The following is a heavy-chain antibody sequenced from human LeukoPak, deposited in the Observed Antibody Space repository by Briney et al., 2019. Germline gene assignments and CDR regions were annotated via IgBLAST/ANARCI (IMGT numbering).Heavy chain of an antibody. J-gene: IGHJ4*02. CDR2: IYTDGSYT. D-gene: IGHD3-16*01. CDR1: GFVFSSYW. Sequence: GGSLRLSCAASGFVFSSYWMHWARQAPGKGLVWVSRIYTDGSYTNYADSVKGRFTISRDNAKNTLSLHMNSLRAEDMAVYYCARGDDESLDHWGQGTLVTVSS. V-gene: IGHV3-74*01. CDR3: ARGDDESLDH.